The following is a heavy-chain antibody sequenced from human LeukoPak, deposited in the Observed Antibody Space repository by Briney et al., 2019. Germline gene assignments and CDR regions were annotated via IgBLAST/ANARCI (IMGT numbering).Heavy chain of an antibody. CDR2: IVVGSGNT. Sequence: SVKVSCKASGFTFTSSAVQWVRQARGQRLEWIGWIVVGSGNTNYAQKFQERVTITRDMSTSTAYMELSSLRSEDTAVYYCARGGDYYDSSGTREYYFDYWGQGTLVTVSS. CDR1: GFTFTSSA. D-gene: IGHD3-22*01. J-gene: IGHJ4*02. CDR3: ARGGDYYDSSGTREYYFDY. V-gene: IGHV1-58*01.